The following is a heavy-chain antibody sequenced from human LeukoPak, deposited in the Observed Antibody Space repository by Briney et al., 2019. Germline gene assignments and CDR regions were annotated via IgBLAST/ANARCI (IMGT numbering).Heavy chain of an antibody. V-gene: IGHV1-24*01. Sequence: RASVKVSCKVSGYTLTELSMHWVRQAPGKGLEWMGGFDPEDGETIYAQKFQGRVTMTEDTSTDTAYMELSSLRSEDTAVYYCATASVTRGGTYFDYWGQGTLVTVSS. D-gene: IGHD4-17*01. CDR3: ATASVTRGGTYFDY. J-gene: IGHJ4*02. CDR2: FDPEDGET. CDR1: GYTLTELS.